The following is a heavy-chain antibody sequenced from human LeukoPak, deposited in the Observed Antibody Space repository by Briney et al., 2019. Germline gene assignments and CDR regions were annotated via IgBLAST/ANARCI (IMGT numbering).Heavy chain of an antibody. V-gene: IGHV4-38-2*01. CDR3: ARHGLSGSGYSQFDY. CDR1: GYPISSGFY. J-gene: IGHJ4*02. CDR2: IYHSGST. D-gene: IGHD3-22*01. Sequence: PSEALSLTCAVSGYPISSGFYWGWIRQPPGKGLEWIGNIYHSGSTYYNPSLKSRDTISVDTSNNQFSLKLSSVTTADTAVYYCARHGLSGSGYSQFDYWGQGTLVTVSS.